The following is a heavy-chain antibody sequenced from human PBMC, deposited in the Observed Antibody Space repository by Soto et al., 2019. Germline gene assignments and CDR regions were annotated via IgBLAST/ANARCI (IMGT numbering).Heavy chain of an antibody. CDR1: GFTFISYG. J-gene: IGHJ4*02. CDR3: ARDKNLLEGDYWSGYPVDY. CDR2: ISAYNGNT. Sequence: QVQLVQSGAEVKKPGASVKVSCKASGFTFISYGITWVRQAPGQGLEWMGWISAYNGNTNYAQKFQGRVTMTTDTSTSTAYMELRSLRSDDTAVYYCARDKNLLEGDYWSGYPVDYWGQGTLVTVSS. D-gene: IGHD3-3*01. V-gene: IGHV1-18*01.